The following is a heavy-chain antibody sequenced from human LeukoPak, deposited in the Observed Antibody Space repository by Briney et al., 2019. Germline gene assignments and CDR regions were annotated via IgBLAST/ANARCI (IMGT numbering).Heavy chain of an antibody. V-gene: IGHV4-34*01. CDR2: INHSGST. CDR1: GGSFSGYY. D-gene: IGHD6-6*01. CDR3: ARGQRNIAARPVYFDY. Sequence: PSETLSLTCAVYGGSFSGYYWSWIRQPPGKGLEWIGEINHSGSTNYNPSLKSRVTISVDTSKNQFSLKLSSVTAADTAVYYCARGQRNIAARPVYFDYWGQGTLVTVSS. J-gene: IGHJ4*02.